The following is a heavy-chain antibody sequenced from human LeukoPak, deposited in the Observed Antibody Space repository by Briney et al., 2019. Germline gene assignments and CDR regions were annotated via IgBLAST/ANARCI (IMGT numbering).Heavy chain of an antibody. CDR1: GGSISSSSYY. Sequence: SETLSLTCTVSGGSISSSSYYWGWIRQPPGKGLEWIGSIYYSGSTYYNPSLKSRVTISVDMSKNQFSLKLSSVTASDTAVYYCARSVGVTWFIDYWGQGTLVTVSS. CDR2: IYYSGST. D-gene: IGHD1-26*01. CDR3: ARSVGVTWFIDY. J-gene: IGHJ4*02. V-gene: IGHV4-39*07.